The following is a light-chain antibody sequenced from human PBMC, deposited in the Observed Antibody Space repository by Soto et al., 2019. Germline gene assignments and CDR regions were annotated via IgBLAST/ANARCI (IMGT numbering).Light chain of an antibody. V-gene: IGKV1-6*01. CDR2: AAT. CDR3: LQDYNSPWT. CDR1: TGIRTD. J-gene: IGKJ1*01. Sequence: AIQLTQSPSSLSASVGDRVTITCRASTGIRTDLRWYQQKPGKVPKLXIYAATSLQSGVRSRFSGSGSGTEFTLTISSLQPEDFATYYCLQDYNSPWTFGQGTKVDIK.